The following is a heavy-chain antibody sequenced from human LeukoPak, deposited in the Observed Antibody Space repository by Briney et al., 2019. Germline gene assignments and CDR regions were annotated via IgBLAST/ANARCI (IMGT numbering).Heavy chain of an antibody. J-gene: IGHJ4*02. V-gene: IGHV4-59*08. D-gene: IGHD6-13*01. CDR2: IYYSGST. Sequence: PSETLSLTCTVSGGSISSNYWSWIRQPPGKGLEWVGYIYYSGSTNYNPSLKSRVTISADTSKNQFSLKLSSVTAADTAVYYCARGTSWYSGPFDYWGQGTLVTVSS. CDR3: ARGTSWYSGPFDY. CDR1: GGSISSNY.